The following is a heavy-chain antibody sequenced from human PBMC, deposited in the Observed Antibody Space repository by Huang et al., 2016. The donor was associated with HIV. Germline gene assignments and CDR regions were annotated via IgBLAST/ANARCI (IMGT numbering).Heavy chain of an antibody. CDR1: GFSFSSSW. D-gene: IGHD3-16*01. J-gene: IGHJ4*02. CDR2: RRGDGGDK. CDR3: ARDQEGALDY. V-gene: IGHV3-7*01. Sequence: EVQLVESGGGLVQPGGSLRLSCAASGFSFSSSWRSWVRQAPGKGVEWVANRRGDGGDKSHVDSVKGRFTISRDNAKNSLYLQMDSLGVGDTAVYYCARDQEGALDYWGQGVLVTVSS.